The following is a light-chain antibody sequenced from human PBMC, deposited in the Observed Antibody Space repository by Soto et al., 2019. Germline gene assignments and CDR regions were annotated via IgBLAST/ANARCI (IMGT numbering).Light chain of an antibody. Sequence: EIVMTQSPATLSVSPGERATLPCRASQRVRSNLAWYQQKPGQAPRLLIYGASTKATGIPARFSGSGSGTEVSLTISTLQSEDSAVYSCRQYNNWPWTFGQGTKVEIK. V-gene: IGKV3-15*01. CDR2: GAS. CDR3: RQYNNWPWT. CDR1: QRVRSN. J-gene: IGKJ1*01.